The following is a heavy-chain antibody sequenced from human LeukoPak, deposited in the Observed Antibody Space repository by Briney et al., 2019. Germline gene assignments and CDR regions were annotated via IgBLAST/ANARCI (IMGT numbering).Heavy chain of an antibody. CDR2: INPNSGGT. CDR1: GYTFTGYY. Sequence: ASVKVSCKASGYTFTGYYMHWVRQAPGQGLEWMGWINPNSGGTNYAQKFQGRVTMTRDTSISTAYMELSRLRSDDTAVYYCARDLLGYCSGGSCHRDAFDIWGQGTMVTVSS. J-gene: IGHJ3*02. V-gene: IGHV1-2*02. CDR3: ARDLLGYCSGGSCHRDAFDI. D-gene: IGHD2-15*01.